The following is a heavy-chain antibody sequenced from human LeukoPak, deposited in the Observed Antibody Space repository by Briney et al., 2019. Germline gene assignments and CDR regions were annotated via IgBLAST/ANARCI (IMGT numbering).Heavy chain of an antibody. CDR1: GFTFRSYW. CDR2: ISSDGSST. V-gene: IGHV3-74*01. CDR3: ARQLELPGAYYMDV. Sequence: GGSLRLSCAASGFTFRSYWMHWVRQAPGKGLVWVSRISSDGSSTIYADSVKGRFTMSRENAYNTLYLQMNSLRGEDTAVYYCARQLELPGAYYMDVWGKGTTVTVSS. J-gene: IGHJ6*03. D-gene: IGHD1-26*01.